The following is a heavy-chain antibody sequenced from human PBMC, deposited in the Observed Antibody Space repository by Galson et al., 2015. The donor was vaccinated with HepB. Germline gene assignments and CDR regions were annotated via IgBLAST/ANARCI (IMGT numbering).Heavy chain of an antibody. CDR3: ARDLTDGSGSYYENPVPYGMDV. D-gene: IGHD3-10*01. V-gene: IGHV1-46*01. J-gene: IGHJ6*02. CDR1: GYTFTSYY. CDR2: INPSGGST. Sequence: SVKVSCKASGYTFTSYYMHWVRQAPGQGLEWMGIINPSGGSTSYAQKFQGRVTMTRDTSTSTVYMELSSLRSEDTAVYYCARDLTDGSGSYYENPVPYGMDVWGQGTTVTVSS.